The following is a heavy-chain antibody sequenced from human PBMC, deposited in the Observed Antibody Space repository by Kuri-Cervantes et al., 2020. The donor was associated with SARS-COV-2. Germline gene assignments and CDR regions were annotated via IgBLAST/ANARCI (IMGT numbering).Heavy chain of an antibody. CDR3: AKDRVGVQDF. CDR2: ISHDGKNK. J-gene: IGHJ4*02. V-gene: IGHV3-30*18. CDR1: GFSFSRFP. Sequence: GESLKISCAASGFSFSRFPMHWVRQAPGKGLEWVAVISHDGKNKKCIASGKGRFTISRDNSQNTLYLHMKSLRSEDTAMYYCAKDRVGVQDFWGQGTLVTVSS. D-gene: IGHD2-21*01.